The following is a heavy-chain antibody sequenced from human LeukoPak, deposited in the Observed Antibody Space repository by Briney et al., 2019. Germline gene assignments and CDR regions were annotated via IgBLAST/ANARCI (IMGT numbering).Heavy chain of an antibody. D-gene: IGHD3-16*02. CDR1: GYTFTSYD. CDR3: ARTAVTFGGVIVVYYFDY. CDR2: MNPNSGDT. Sequence: GASVRVSCKASGYTFTSYDINWVRQATGQGLEWMGWMNPNSGDTDYAQKFQGRVTMTWNTPLNTAYMELSSLRSEDTAIYCCARTAVTFGGVIVVYYFDYWGQGTLVTVSS. J-gene: IGHJ4*02. V-gene: IGHV1-8*01.